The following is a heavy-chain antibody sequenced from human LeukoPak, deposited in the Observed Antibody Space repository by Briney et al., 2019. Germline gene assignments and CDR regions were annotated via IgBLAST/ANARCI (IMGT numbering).Heavy chain of an antibody. J-gene: IGHJ3*02. D-gene: IGHD3-10*01. CDR3: ARDNHYYADRDVFDI. CDR1: GGSVSSYY. V-gene: IGHV4-59*02. Sequence: SETLSLTCTVSGGSVSSYYWNWTRQPPGKGLEWIGYIYYSGSINYNPSLKSRVTISGDTSKNQISLKLSPVTAADTAVYYCARDNHYYADRDVFDIWGQGTMVTVSS. CDR2: IYYSGSI.